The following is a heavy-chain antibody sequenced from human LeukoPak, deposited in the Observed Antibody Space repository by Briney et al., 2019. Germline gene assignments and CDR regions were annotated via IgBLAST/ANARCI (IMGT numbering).Heavy chain of an antibody. V-gene: IGHV4-39*01. CDR3: ARRGIVVVPAARGAFDI. D-gene: IGHD2-2*01. CDR2: IYYNGST. J-gene: IGHJ3*02. CDR1: GGSISSSSYY. Sequence: SETLSLTCTVSGGSISSSSYYWGWIRQPPGKGLEWIGSIYYNGSTYYNPSLKSRVTISVDTSKNQFSLKLSSVTAADTAVYYCARRGIVVVPAARGAFDIWGQGTMVTVSS.